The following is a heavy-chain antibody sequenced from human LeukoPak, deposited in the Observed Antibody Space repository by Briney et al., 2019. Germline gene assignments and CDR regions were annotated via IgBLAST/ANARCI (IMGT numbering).Heavy chain of an antibody. V-gene: IGHV4-34*01. CDR1: GGSFSGYY. Sequence: SETLSLTCAVYGGSFSGYYWGWIRQPPGKGLEWIGEINHSGSTNYNPSLKSRVTISVDTSKNQFSLKLSSVTAADTAVYYCARADPYYYDSSGYVDYWGQGTLVTVSS. CDR2: INHSGST. J-gene: IGHJ4*02. D-gene: IGHD3-22*01. CDR3: ARADPYYYDSSGYVDY.